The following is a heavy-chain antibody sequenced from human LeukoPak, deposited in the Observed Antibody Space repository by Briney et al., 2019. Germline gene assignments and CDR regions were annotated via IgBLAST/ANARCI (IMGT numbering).Heavy chain of an antibody. J-gene: IGHJ3*02. V-gene: IGHV1-69*04. CDR1: GYTFSSYA. CDR3: SLPLRGVKLVRRPAGAFAI. CDR2: IIPILGIA. Sequence: SSVKVSCKASGYTFSSYAISWVRQAPGQGLEWMGRIIPILGIANYAQKFQGRVTITADKSTGTAYMELSSLRSEYTAVYCCSLPLRGVKLVRRPAGAFAICGQATMVTVSS. D-gene: IGHD6-6*01.